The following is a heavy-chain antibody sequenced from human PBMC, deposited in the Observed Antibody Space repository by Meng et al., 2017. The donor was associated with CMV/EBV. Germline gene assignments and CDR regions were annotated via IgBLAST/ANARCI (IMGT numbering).Heavy chain of an antibody. CDR2: VNSNNDAT. V-gene: IGHV1-2*02. J-gene: IGHJ4*02. CDR1: GFTFSDYY. D-gene: IGHD6-19*01. Sequence: VQLVQSGAGTKKPGAAVKVSCTTSGFTFSDYYIHWVRQAPGQGLEWMGWVNSNNDATNYARKFQGRVSMTRDTSISTAHMELSRLMSDDTAVYYCVRSSGWSLFDYWGQGTLVTVSS. CDR3: VRSSGWSLFDY.